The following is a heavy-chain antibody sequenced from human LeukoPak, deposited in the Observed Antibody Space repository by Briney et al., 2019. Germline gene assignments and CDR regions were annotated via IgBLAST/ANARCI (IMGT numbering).Heavy chain of an antibody. CDR1: GFTFSSYA. CDR3: AKDGSSSGLLDC. J-gene: IGHJ4*02. Sequence: GGSLRLSCAASGFTFSSYAMHWVRQAPGKGLEWVSSISWNSGSIGYADSVKGRFTISRDNAKNSLYLQMNSLRAEDTALYYCAKDGSSSGLLDCWGQGTLVTVPS. D-gene: IGHD6-6*01. CDR2: ISWNSGSI. V-gene: IGHV3-9*01.